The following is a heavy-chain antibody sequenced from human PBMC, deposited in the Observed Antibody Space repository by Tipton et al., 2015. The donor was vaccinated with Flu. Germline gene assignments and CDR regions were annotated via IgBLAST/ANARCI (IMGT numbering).Heavy chain of an antibody. CDR2: IRNKANNYAT. V-gene: IGHV3-73*01. J-gene: IGHJ6*02. Sequence: SLRLSCAASGFTFSGAAMHWVHQASGKGLEWVGRIRNKANNYATAYAASVKGRFTISRDDSKSTSYLQMDSLKNEDTAVYYCTRLQGYYYGMDVWGQGTTVTVSS. CDR1: GFTFSGAA. CDR3: TRLQGYYYGMDV. D-gene: IGHD4-11*01.